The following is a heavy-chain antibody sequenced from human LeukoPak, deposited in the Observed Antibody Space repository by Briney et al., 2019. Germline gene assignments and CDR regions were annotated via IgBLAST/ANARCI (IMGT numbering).Heavy chain of an antibody. Sequence: SVKDSCKASGGTFDNYAVNWVREAPGLGLEWMGRIIPMLGKTNSAQKFQDRVTFTADKSTGTAYMELTHLRPDDTAVYFCARGLFGGFAAAPFDHWGQGTLVTVSP. J-gene: IGHJ4*02. CDR2: IIPMLGKT. CDR3: ARGLFGGFAAAPFDH. V-gene: IGHV1-69*04. D-gene: IGHD2-2*01. CDR1: GGTFDNYA.